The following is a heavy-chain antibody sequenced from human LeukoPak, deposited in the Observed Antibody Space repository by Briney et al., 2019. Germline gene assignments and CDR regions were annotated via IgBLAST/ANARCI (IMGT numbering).Heavy chain of an antibody. D-gene: IGHD6-13*01. Sequence: GKPLKISCKGSGYSFTSYWIGWVRQMPGKGLEWMGIIYPGDSETRYSPSFQGQVTISADKSISTAYLQWSSLKASDTAMYYCARLRYSSSWYFDYWGQGTLVTVSS. CDR2: IYPGDSET. V-gene: IGHV5-51*01. J-gene: IGHJ4*02. CDR3: ARLRYSSSWYFDY. CDR1: GYSFTSYW.